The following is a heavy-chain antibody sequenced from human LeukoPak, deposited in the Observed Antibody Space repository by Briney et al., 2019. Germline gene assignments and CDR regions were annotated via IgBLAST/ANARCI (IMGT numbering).Heavy chain of an antibody. CDR3: AKNVMVKRYIDY. CDR2: ISGSGRTI. J-gene: IGHJ4*02. D-gene: IGHD5-18*01. CDR1: GFILNNHA. Sequence: GGSMRLSCAASGFILNNHAMTWVRQAPGKGLQWISVISGSGRTIEYEDSVKGRFTISRDNSKNTVSLQMNNLRVEDTAIYYCAKNVMVKRYIDYGGEATPVTVSS. V-gene: IGHV3-23*01.